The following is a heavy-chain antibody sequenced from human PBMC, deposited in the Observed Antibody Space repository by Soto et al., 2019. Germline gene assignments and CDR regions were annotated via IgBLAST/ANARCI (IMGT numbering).Heavy chain of an antibody. J-gene: IGHJ4*02. CDR1: GGSISSYY. V-gene: IGHV4-59*08. Sequence: SETLSLTCTVSGGSISSYYWSWIRQPPGKGLEWIGYIYYSGSTNYNPSLKSRVTISVDTSKNQLSLKLSSVTAADTAVYYCARSRYSGYDSLDYWGQGTLVTVSS. D-gene: IGHD5-12*01. CDR2: IYYSGST. CDR3: ARSRYSGYDSLDY.